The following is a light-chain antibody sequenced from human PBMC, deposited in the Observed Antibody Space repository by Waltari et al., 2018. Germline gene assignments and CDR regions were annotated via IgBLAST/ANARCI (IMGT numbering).Light chain of an antibody. CDR2: RSD. Sequence: QSVLTQPPSASGTPGQRVTISCSGSASNIGGNLVNWYQQLPGKAPKRLIYRSDQRPSGVPDRFSGSKTGTSASLAISGLQSDDEADYFCASWDDSLNGHWVFGGGTKVTVL. CDR1: ASNIGGNL. CDR3: ASWDDSLNGHWV. V-gene: IGLV1-44*01. J-gene: IGLJ3*02.